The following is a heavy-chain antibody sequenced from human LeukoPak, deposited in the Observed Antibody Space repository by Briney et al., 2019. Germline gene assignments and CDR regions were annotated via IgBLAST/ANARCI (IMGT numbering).Heavy chain of an antibody. CDR3: ARGAGGYYDFWSGYYTLDY. CDR1: GFTFSSYW. D-gene: IGHD3-3*01. CDR2: IKQDGSEK. J-gene: IGHJ4*02. Sequence: PGGSLRLSCAASGFTFSSYWMSWVRQAPGKGLEWVANIKQDGSEKCYVDSVRGRFTISRDNAKNSLYPRMNSLRAEDTAVYYCARGAGGYYDFWSGYYTLDYWGQGTLVTVSS. V-gene: IGHV3-7*01.